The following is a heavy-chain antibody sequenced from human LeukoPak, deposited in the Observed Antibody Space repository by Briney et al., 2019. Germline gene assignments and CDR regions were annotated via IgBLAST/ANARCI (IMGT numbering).Heavy chain of an antibody. Sequence: GGSLRLSCAASGFTFSSYWMHWVRQAPGKGLVWVSRINTDGSSTSYADSVKGRFTISRDNAKNTLYLQMNSPRAEDTAVYYCASAYYDSSGRFDYWGQGTLVTVSS. CDR3: ASAYYDSSGRFDY. V-gene: IGHV3-74*01. J-gene: IGHJ4*02. CDR2: INTDGSST. D-gene: IGHD3-22*01. CDR1: GFTFSSYW.